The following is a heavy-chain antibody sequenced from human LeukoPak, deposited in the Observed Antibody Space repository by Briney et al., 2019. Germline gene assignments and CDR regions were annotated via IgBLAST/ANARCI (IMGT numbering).Heavy chain of an antibody. V-gene: IGHV3-30*01. CDR3: ARDAQWCAAVQYYFEE. J-gene: IGHJ4*02. CDR1: RSSFNNYA. Sequence: PGGSLRLSCTYSRSSFNNYAIHWVRQAPGTGLEWVAFISYDGGDKNYADSVRGRFIVSRDSSKNTVSLQMNNVRPEDTAVYFCARDAQWCAAVQYYFEEWGQGTLVAVSA. CDR2: ISYDGGDK. D-gene: IGHD2-15*01.